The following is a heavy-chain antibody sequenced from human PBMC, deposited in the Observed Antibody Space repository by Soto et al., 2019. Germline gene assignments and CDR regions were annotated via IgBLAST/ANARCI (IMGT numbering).Heavy chain of an antibody. J-gene: IGHJ4*02. CDR3: ARTRSGSYPGPSYFDY. Sequence: EASVKVSCKASGYTFTSYGISWVRQAPGQGLEWMGWISAYNGNTNYAQKLQGRVTMTTDTSTSTAYMELRSLRSDDTAVYYCARTRSGSYPGPSYFDYWGQGTLVTVSS. V-gene: IGHV1-18*04. CDR1: GYTFTSYG. D-gene: IGHD1-26*01. CDR2: ISAYNGNT.